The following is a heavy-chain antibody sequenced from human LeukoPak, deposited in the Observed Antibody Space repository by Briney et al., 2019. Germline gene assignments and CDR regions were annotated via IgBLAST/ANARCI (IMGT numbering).Heavy chain of an antibody. CDR3: ARGPSKTTVTTSSSYYWYFDL. J-gene: IGHJ2*01. D-gene: IGHD4-17*01. CDR2: INHSGST. CDR1: GGSFSGYY. Sequence: SATLSLTCAVYGGSFSGYYWSWIRQPPGKGLEWIGEINHSGSTNYNPSLKSRVTISVDTSKNQFSLKLSSVTAADTAVYYCARGPSKTTVTTSSSYYWYFDLWGRGTLVTVSS. V-gene: IGHV4-34*01.